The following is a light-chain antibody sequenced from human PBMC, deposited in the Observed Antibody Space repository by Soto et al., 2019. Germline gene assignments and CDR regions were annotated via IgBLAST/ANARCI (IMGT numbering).Light chain of an antibody. CDR3: LQYNSYPWT. CDR2: AAS. J-gene: IGKJ1*01. V-gene: IGKV1-17*01. Sequence: DIQMTQSPSSLSSSVGDRVTITCRASQKIRNYLGWYQQKPGRAPKRLIYAASSLQSGVPSRFSGSGSGTEFTLTISSLQPEDFATYYCLQYNSYPWTFGQGTKVEIK. CDR1: QKIRNY.